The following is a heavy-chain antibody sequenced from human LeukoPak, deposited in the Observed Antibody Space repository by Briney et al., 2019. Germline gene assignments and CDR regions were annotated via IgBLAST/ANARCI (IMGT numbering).Heavy chain of an antibody. CDR1: GFTFSSYA. J-gene: IGHJ5*02. CDR3: AKSRPWELPT. CDR2: ISYDGSNK. Sequence: PGRSLRLSCAASGFTFSSYAMHWVRQAPGKGLEWVAVISYDGSNKYYADSVKGRFTIPRDNSKNTLYLQMNSLRAEDTAVYYCAKSRPWELPTWGQGTLVTVSS. D-gene: IGHD1-7*01. V-gene: IGHV3-30-3*02.